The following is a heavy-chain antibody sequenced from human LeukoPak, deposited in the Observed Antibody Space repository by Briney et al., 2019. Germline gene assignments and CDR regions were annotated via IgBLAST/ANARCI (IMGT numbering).Heavy chain of an antibody. Sequence: GGSLRLSCAASGFTLSSYWMHWVRQAPGKGLVWVSRINSDGSTTNYADSVKGRFTISRDNAKNTLYLQMNSLRAGDTAVYYCAREGRSSNWDDWYFDLWGRGTLVTVSS. CDR2: INSDGSTT. CDR1: GFTLSSYW. D-gene: IGHD6-13*01. CDR3: AREGRSSNWDDWYFDL. J-gene: IGHJ2*01. V-gene: IGHV3-74*01.